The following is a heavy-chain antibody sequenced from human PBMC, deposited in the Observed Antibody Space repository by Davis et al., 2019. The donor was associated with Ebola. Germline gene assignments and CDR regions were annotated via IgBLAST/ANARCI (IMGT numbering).Heavy chain of an antibody. D-gene: IGHD2-15*01. CDR1: GYTFTSYY. V-gene: IGHV1-46*01. CDR2: INPSGGST. J-gene: IGHJ6*04. CDR3: ARGSIVVVAATPYYYYGMDV. Sequence: AASVKVSCKASGYTFTSYYMHWVRQAPGQGLEWMGIINPSGGSTSYAQKFQGRVTMTRDTSTSTVYMELSSLRSEDTAVYYCARGSIVVVAATPYYYYGMDVWGKGTTVTVSS.